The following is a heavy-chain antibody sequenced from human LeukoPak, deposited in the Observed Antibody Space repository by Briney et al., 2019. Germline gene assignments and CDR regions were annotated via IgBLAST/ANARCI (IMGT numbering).Heavy chain of an antibody. V-gene: IGHV4-59*08. CDR2: IYYSGST. D-gene: IGHD3-16*01. Sequence: SETLSLTCNVSGASISNYYWSWIRQTPGKGLEWIGYIYYSGSTDYNPSLKSRITMSVDTSKNQFSLKLSSVTAADTAIYYCARHYFRDYTFDYWGQRSLVTVSS. CDR3: ARHYFRDYTFDY. CDR1: GASISNYY. J-gene: IGHJ4*02.